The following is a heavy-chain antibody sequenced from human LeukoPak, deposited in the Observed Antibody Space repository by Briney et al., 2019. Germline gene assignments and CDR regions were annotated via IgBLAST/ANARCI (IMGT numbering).Heavy chain of an antibody. CDR2: INHSGST. J-gene: IGHJ4*02. V-gene: IGHV4-34*01. Sequence: SETLSLTCAVYGGSFSGYYWSWIRQPPGKGLEWIGEINHSGSTNYNPSLKSRVTISVDTSKNQFSLKLSSVTAADTAVYYRARGARYSGSYYVYWGQGTLVTVSS. CDR3: ARGARYSGSYYVY. D-gene: IGHD1-26*01. CDR1: GGSFSGYY.